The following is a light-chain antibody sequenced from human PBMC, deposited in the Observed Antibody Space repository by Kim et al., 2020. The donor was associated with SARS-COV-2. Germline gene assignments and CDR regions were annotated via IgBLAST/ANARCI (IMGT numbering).Light chain of an antibody. V-gene: IGKV3-20*01. CDR2: GAS. J-gene: IGKJ4*01. Sequence: EIVLTQSPGTLSLSPGERATLSCRASQSISSNNLAWYQQKPGQAPRLLIFGASGKATGIPDRFSGSGSGTDFTLTISGLEPEDSAVYYCHQFGSVPDTFGGGTKVEI. CDR3: HQFGSVPDT. CDR1: QSISSNN.